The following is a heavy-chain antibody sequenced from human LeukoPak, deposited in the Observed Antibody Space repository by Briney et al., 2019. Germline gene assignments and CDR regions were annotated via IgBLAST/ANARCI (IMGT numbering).Heavy chain of an antibody. V-gene: IGHV4-34*01. CDR3: ARRRYSGSQVRYFDY. CDR1: GGSFSGYY. J-gene: IGHJ4*02. CDR2: INHSGST. Sequence: SETLSLTCAVYGGSFSGYYWSWIRQPPGKGLEWIGEINHSGSTNYNPSLESRVTISVDTSKNQFSLRLSSVTAADTAVYYCARRRYSGSQVRYFDYWGQGTLVTVSS. D-gene: IGHD1-26*01.